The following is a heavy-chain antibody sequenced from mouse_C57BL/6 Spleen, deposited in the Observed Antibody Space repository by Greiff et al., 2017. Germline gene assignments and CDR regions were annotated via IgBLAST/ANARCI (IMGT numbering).Heavy chain of an antibody. D-gene: IGHD1-1*02. CDR1: GFTFSSYA. CDR3: TREVDPYYFDY. CDR2: ISSGGDYI. Sequence: EVKLQESGEGLVKPGGSLKLSCAASGFTFSSYAMSWVRQTPEKRLEWVAYISSGGDYIYYADTVKGRFTISRDNARNTLYLQMSSLKSEDTAMYYCTREVDPYYFDYWGQGTTLTVSS. J-gene: IGHJ2*01. V-gene: IGHV5-9-1*02.